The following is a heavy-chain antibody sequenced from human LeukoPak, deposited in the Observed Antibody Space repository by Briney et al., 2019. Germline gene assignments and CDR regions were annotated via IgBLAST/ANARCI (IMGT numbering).Heavy chain of an antibody. V-gene: IGHV3-23*01. D-gene: IGHD5-18*01. Sequence: PGGSLRLSCAASGFTFSSYAMSWVRQAPGKGLEWVSAISGSGGSTYYADSVKGRFTISRDNAKNSLYLQMNSLRAEDTAVYYCARDLRKVWYSYGYGVFDYWGQGTLVTVSS. J-gene: IGHJ4*02. CDR1: GFTFSSYA. CDR2: ISGSGGST. CDR3: ARDLRKVWYSYGYGVFDY.